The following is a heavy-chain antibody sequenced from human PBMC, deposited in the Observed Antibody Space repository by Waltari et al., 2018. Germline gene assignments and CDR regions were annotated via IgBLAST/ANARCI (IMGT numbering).Heavy chain of an antibody. CDR2: INHGGST. CDR3: ARMTLEYYGSGSYSPYYYYGMDV. CDR1: GGSFSGYY. J-gene: IGHJ6*02. Sequence: QVQLQQWGAGLLKPSETLSLTCAVYGGSFSGYYWSWIRQPPGKGLEWIGEINHGGSTNYNPSLKSRVTRSVDTSKNQFSLKLSSVTAADTAVYYCARMTLEYYGSGSYSPYYYYGMDVWGQGTTVTVSS. D-gene: IGHD3-10*01. V-gene: IGHV4-34*01.